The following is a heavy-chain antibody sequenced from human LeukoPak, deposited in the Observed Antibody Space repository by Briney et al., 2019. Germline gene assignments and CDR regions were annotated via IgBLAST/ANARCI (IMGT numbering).Heavy chain of an antibody. CDR3: AKAGMTRFDY. D-gene: IGHD1-20*01. V-gene: IGHV3-23*01. CDR2: FSGSGGST. CDR1: GFTFSNYW. J-gene: IGHJ4*02. Sequence: GGSLRLSCAASGFTFSNYWMHWVRQAPGKGLEWVSGFSGSGGSTYYADSVKGRFTISRDNSKNTLYLQMNSLRVEDTAVYYCAKAGMTRFDYWGQGIMVTVSS.